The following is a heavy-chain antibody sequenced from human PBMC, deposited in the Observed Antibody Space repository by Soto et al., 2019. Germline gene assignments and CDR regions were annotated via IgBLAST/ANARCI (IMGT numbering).Heavy chain of an antibody. V-gene: IGHV1-69*02. J-gene: IGHJ4*02. CDR3: AIYGSGSYFRY. D-gene: IGHD3-10*01. Sequence: SVKVSCKASGGTFSSYTISWVRQAPGQGLEWMGRINANNGRTNYAQKFQGRVTMTTDTSTSTAYMELRSLRSEDTAVYYCAIYGSGSYFRYWGQGTLVTVSS. CDR2: INANNGRT. CDR1: GGTFSSYT.